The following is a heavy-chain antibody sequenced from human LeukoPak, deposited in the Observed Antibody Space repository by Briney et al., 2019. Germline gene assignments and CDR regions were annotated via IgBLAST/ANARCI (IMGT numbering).Heavy chain of an antibody. Sequence: QPGGSLRLSCAASGFTFSSYGMHRVRQAPGKGLEWVAVISYDGSNKYYADSVKGRFTISRDNSKNTLYLQMNSLRAEDTAVYYCAKLMTTKLFDYWGQGTLVTVSS. V-gene: IGHV3-30*18. CDR1: GFTFSSYG. CDR3: AKLMTTKLFDY. J-gene: IGHJ4*02. CDR2: ISYDGSNK. D-gene: IGHD5-24*01.